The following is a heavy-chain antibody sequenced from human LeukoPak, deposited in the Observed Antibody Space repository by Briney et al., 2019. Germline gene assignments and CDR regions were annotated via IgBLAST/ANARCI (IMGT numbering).Heavy chain of an antibody. Sequence: PGGSLRLSCTACGFTVSSNYMSWVRQAPRKGLEWVSVIYSGGSTYYADSVKGRFTFSRDNSKNTLYLQMNSLRAEDTAVYYCARVPGGSGYINFQHWGQGTLVTVSS. CDR1: GFTVSSNY. CDR2: IYSGGST. D-gene: IGHD3-22*01. CDR3: ARVPGGSGYINFQH. J-gene: IGHJ1*01. V-gene: IGHV3-53*01.